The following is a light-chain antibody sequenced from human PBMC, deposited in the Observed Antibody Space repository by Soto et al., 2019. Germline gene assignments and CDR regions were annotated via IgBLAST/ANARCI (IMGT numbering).Light chain of an antibody. CDR1: QSISSW. Sequence: DIQMTQSPSTLSASVGDRVTITCRASQSISSWLAWYQQKPGKAPNLLIYKASSLQSGVPSRFSGSGSGKEFTLTVSSLQPDDCGTYYCQQYNDKWTFGQGTKVEIK. V-gene: IGKV1-5*03. J-gene: IGKJ1*01. CDR3: QQYNDKWT. CDR2: KAS.